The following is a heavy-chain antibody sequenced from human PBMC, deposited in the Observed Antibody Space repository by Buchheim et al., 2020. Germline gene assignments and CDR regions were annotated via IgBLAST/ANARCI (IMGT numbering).Heavy chain of an antibody. CDR2: IIPIFGPA. V-gene: IGHV1-69*06. CDR3: ASREGSSWYLEYYYYGMDV. J-gene: IGHJ6*02. Sequence: QVQLVQSGAEVKKPGSSVKVSCKASGGTFSSYAISWVRQAPGQGLEWMGGIIPIFGPANYAQKFQGRHTITADKSTSTAYMELSSLRSEDTAVYYCASREGSSWYLEYYYYGMDVWGQGTT. D-gene: IGHD6-13*01. CDR1: GGTFSSYA.